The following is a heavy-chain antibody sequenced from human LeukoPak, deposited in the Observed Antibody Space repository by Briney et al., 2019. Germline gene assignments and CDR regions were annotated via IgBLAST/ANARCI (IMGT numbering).Heavy chain of an antibody. D-gene: IGHD5-12*01. Sequence: GGSLRLSCAASGFTFSTYAMSWVRQAPGKGLEWVSTISGSGAYTFYADSVKGRFTISRDNSKNTLFLQMNSLRAEDTAVYYCAKDRGPYSGYDSFFDFWGQGTLVTVSS. CDR1: GFTFSTYA. CDR3: AKDRGPYSGYDSFFDF. CDR2: ISGSGAYT. V-gene: IGHV3-23*01. J-gene: IGHJ4*02.